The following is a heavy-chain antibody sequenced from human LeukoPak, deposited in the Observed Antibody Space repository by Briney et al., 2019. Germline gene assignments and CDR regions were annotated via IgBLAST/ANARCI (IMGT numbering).Heavy chain of an antibody. CDR3: ARIVVVTTRYNWFDP. Sequence: SETLSLTCTVSGGPISSGGYYWSWIRQPPGKGLDWIGYIYYSGSTYYNPSLKSRVTISVDTSKNQFSLKLSSVTAADTAVYYCARIVVVTTRYNWFDPWGQGTLVTVSS. J-gene: IGHJ5*02. V-gene: IGHV4-30-4*08. D-gene: IGHD3-22*01. CDR2: IYYSGST. CDR1: GGPISSGGYY.